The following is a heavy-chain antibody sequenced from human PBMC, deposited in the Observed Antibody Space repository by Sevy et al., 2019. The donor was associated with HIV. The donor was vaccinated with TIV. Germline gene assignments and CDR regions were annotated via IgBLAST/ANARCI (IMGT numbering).Heavy chain of an antibody. V-gene: IGHV3-15*07. CDR3: STDDLISY. CDR1: GFDFPNAW. D-gene: IGHD3-3*02. J-gene: IGHJ4*02. CDR2: IKSITDGGAA. Sequence: GGSLRLSCTASGFDFPNAWMNWIRQVPGKGLEWVGHIKSITDGGAADYAAPVKGRFTISRHDSKNTLYLQMNSLKAEDTAVYYCSTDDLISYWGRGTLDTVSS.